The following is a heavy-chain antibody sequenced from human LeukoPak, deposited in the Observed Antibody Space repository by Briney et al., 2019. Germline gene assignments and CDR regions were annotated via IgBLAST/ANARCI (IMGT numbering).Heavy chain of an antibody. V-gene: IGHV1-2*02. Sequence: ASVKVSCKASGYTFTGSYMHWVRQAPGQGLEWMGWINPNSGGTNYAQKFQGRVTMTRDTSISTAYMELSRLRSDDTAVYYCARDSTYYDILTGYYTGLGYYGMDVWGQGTTVTVFS. J-gene: IGHJ6*02. CDR2: INPNSGGT. CDR1: GYTFTGSY. D-gene: IGHD3-9*01. CDR3: ARDSTYYDILTGYYTGLGYYGMDV.